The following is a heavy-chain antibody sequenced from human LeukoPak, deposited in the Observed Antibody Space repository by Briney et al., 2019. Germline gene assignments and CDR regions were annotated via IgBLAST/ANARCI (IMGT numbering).Heavy chain of an antibody. J-gene: IGHJ4*02. CDR2: IYYSGST. CDR1: GDSISSSSYY. Sequence: SDTLSLTCTVSGDSISSSSYYWGWIRQPPGKGLEWIGSIYYSGSTYYNPSLKSRVTISVDTSKNQFSLRLSSVTAADTAVYXCARXGGGYNYYYFDYWGQGTLVTVSS. CDR3: ARXGGGYNYYYFDY. V-gene: IGHV4-39*07. D-gene: IGHD5-24*01.